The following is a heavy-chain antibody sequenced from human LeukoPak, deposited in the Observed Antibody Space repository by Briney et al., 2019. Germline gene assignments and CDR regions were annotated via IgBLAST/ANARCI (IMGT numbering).Heavy chain of an antibody. CDR2: INPSGGST. J-gene: IGHJ6*03. CDR1: GYTFTSYY. V-gene: IGHV1-46*01. CDR3: AGRMVRGVTYYYYYMDV. Sequence: ASVKVSCKASGYTFTSYYMHWVRQAPGQGLEWMGIINPSGGSTSYAQKFQGRVTITADESTSTAYMELSSLRSEDTAVYYCAGRMVRGVTYYYYYMDVWGKGTTVTISS. D-gene: IGHD3-10*01.